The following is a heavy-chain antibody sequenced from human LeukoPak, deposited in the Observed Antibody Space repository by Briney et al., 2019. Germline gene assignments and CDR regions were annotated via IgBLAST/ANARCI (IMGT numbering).Heavy chain of an antibody. CDR2: INPNSGGT. J-gene: IGHJ4*02. CDR1: GYTFTEYY. V-gene: IGHV1-2*06. CDR3: ARENTLDN. Sequence: ASVKVSCKASGYTFTEYYIHWVRQAPGQGLEWMGRINPNSGGTNYAQKFQGRVTMTRDTSISTAYMELSSLRSDDTAVYHCARENTLDNWGQGTLVTVSS. D-gene: IGHD2-15*01.